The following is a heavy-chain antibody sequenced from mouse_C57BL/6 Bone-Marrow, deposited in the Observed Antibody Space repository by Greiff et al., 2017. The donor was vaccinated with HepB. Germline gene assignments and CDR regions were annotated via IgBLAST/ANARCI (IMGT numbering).Heavy chain of an antibody. CDR1: GYTFTSYW. D-gene: IGHD1-1*01. V-gene: IGHV1-7*01. J-gene: IGHJ2*01. Sequence: QVQLKQSGAELTKPGASVTLSCKASGYTFTSYWMHWVKQRPGQVLEWIGYINPSSGYTKYNQKFKDKSTLTADKTSSKAYMQLSSLTYEASAVYYCARDGSSYGYFDYWGQGTTLTVSS. CDR3: ARDGSSYGYFDY. CDR2: INPSSGYT.